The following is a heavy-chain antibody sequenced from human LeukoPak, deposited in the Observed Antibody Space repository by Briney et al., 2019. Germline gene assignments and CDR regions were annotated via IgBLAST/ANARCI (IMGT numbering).Heavy chain of an antibody. CDR1: GFTVSSNY. J-gene: IGHJ6*02. Sequence: GGSLRLSCAASGFTVSSNYMSWVRQAPGKGLEWVSVIYSSGSTYYADSVKGRFTISRDNSKNALYLQMSSLRAEDTAVYYCALTGYYYYGMDVWGQGTTVTVSS. CDR3: ALTGYYYYGMDV. D-gene: IGHD1-14*01. V-gene: IGHV3-66*02. CDR2: IYSSGST.